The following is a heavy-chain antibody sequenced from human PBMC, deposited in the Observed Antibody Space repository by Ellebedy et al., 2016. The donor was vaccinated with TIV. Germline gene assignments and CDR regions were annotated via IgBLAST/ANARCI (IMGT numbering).Heavy chain of an antibody. V-gene: IGHV4-39*01. J-gene: IGHJ4*02. D-gene: IGHD6-19*01. CDR2: IYYSGNT. CDR1: GGSISSSSYY. CDR3: ARQGHSSGWYVGEYYFDY. Sequence: MPSETLSLTCTVSGGSISSSSYYWVWIRQPPGKGLDWIGSIYYSGNTYYNPSLKSRVTISVDTSKNQFSLKLSSVTAADPAVYYCARQGHSSGWYVGEYYFDYWGQGTLLTVSS.